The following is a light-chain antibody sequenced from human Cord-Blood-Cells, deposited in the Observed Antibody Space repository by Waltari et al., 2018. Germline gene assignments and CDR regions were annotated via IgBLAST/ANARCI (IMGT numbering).Light chain of an antibody. Sequence: QSALTQPASVSGSPGQSITISCTGTSSDVGGSNYVSWYQQHPGKAPKLMIYDVSNRPSGVSNRFSGSKSGNTASLTIPGLQAEDEADYYCSSYTSSSTLVFGGGTKLTVL. CDR2: DVS. CDR3: SSYTSSSTLV. CDR1: SSDVGGSNY. J-gene: IGLJ2*01. V-gene: IGLV2-14*01.